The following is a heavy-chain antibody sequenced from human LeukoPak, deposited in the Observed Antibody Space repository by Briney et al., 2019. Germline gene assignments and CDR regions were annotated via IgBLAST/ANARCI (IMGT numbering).Heavy chain of an antibody. CDR1: GGSISSSSYY. J-gene: IGHJ5*01. Sequence: SETLSLTCTVSGGSISSSSYYWGWIRQPPGKGLEWIGSIYYSGSTYYNPSLKSRVTISVDTSKNQFSLKLSSVTAADTAVYYCASIYCGGDCYSFWVYNWFDSWGQGTLVTVSS. D-gene: IGHD2-21*02. CDR3: ASIYCGGDCYSFWVYNWFDS. CDR2: IYYSGST. V-gene: IGHV4-39*07.